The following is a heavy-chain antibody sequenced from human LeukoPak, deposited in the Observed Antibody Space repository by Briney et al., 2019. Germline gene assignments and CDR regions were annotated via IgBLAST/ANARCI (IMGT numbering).Heavy chain of an antibody. D-gene: IGHD6-13*01. J-gene: IGHJ3*02. CDR3: ASLGGYTAFDI. CDR2: ISWNSGSI. V-gene: IGHV3-9*01. CDR1: GFTFDDYA. Sequence: GGSLRLSCAASGFTFDDYAMNWVRQAPGKGLEWVSGISWNSGSIGYADSVKGRFTISRDNAKNSLYLQMNSLRAEDTALYYCASLGGYTAFDIWGQGTMVTVSS.